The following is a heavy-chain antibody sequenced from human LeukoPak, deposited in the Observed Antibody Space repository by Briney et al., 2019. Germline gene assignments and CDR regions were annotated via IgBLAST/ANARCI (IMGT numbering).Heavy chain of an antibody. CDR3: ARDWYYDSSGYYHPLDY. CDR1: GGSITSYY. D-gene: IGHD3-22*01. CDR2: IYHSGST. J-gene: IGHJ4*02. V-gene: IGHV4-59*12. Sequence: SETLSLTCTVSGGSITSYYWSWIRQPPEKGLEWIGYIYHSGSTYYNPSLKSRVTISVDRSKNQFSLKLSSVTAADTAVYYCARDWYYDSSGYYHPLDYWGQGTLVTVSS.